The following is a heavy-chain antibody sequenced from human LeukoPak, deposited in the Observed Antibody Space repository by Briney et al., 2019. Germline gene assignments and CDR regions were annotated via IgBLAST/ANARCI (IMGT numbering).Heavy chain of an antibody. V-gene: IGHV1-18*01. CDR3: ARGIEGYDVLTGYYP. D-gene: IGHD3-9*01. CDR2: TNVHKGNI. Sequence: ASVKVSCKASGYTFSDYGITWVRQAPGQGLEWMGWTNVHKGNINYAQKFQGRISMTTDTSTTTAFMELRSLRSDDTAVYYCARGIEGYDVLTGYYPWGQGTLVTVSS. J-gene: IGHJ5*02. CDR1: GYTFSDYG.